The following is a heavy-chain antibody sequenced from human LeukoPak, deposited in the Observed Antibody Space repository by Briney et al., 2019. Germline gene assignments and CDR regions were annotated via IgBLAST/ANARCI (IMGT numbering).Heavy chain of an antibody. CDR1: GYTLTELS. CDR3: STEDKYCSSTSCGDY. CDR2: INPNNGGT. J-gene: IGHJ4*02. V-gene: IGHV1-2*02. D-gene: IGHD2-2*01. Sequence: GASVKVSCKVSGYTLTELSMHWVRQAPGQGLEWMGWINPNNGGTNYARKFQDRVTMTRDTSISTAYMELSSLRSDDTAVYYCSTEDKYCSSTSCGDYWGQGTLVTVSS.